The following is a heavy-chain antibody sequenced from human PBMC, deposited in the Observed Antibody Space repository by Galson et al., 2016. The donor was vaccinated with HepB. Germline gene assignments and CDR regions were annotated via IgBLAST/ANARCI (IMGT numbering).Heavy chain of an antibody. D-gene: IGHD5-24*01. Sequence: SLRLSCAASGFTFSTYAMHWVRQAPGKGLEWVAVISYDGSHKHYRDSVKGRFTISRDNSKNTLCLPMNSLRREDTAVYYCARPRRWPQYYYGLDVWGQGTTVTVSS. V-gene: IGHV3-30-3*01. J-gene: IGHJ6*02. CDR3: ARPRRWPQYYYGLDV. CDR1: GFTFSTYA. CDR2: ISYDGSHK.